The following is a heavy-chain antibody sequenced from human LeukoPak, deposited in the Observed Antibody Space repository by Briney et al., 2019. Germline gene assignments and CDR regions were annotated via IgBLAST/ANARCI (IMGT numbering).Heavy chain of an antibody. CDR3: ARDKDRGFNWFDP. J-gene: IGHJ5*02. CDR1: GFTFSSYE. V-gene: IGHV3-48*03. CDR2: ISSSGSTI. Sequence: GGSLRLSCAASGFTFSSYEMNGVRQAPGKGLEWVSYISSSGSTIYYADSVKGRFTISRDNAKNSLYLQMNSLRAEDTAVYYCARDKDRGFNWFDPWGQGTLVTVSS. D-gene: IGHD1-26*01.